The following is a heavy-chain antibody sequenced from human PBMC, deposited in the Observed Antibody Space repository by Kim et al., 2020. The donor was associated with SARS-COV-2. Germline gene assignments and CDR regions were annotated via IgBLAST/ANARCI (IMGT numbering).Heavy chain of an antibody. CDR1: GFTFSTSA. V-gene: IGHV3-30*09. Sequence: GGSLRLSCAASGFTFSTSAMHWVRQAPGKGLEWVAVISYDGSNKYYADSVKCRFAISRDNSKNTLYLQMNSLRAEDTAVYYCARGLSGSDYTPFDYWGQG. CDR3: ARGLSGSDYTPFDY. CDR2: ISYDGSNK. J-gene: IGHJ4*02. D-gene: IGHD1-26*01.